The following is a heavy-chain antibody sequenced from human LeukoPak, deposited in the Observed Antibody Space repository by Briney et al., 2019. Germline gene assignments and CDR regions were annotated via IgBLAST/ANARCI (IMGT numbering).Heavy chain of an antibody. CDR1: GFTFSNNG. CDR2: ISYDGSIK. D-gene: IGHD5-18*01. CDR3: AKDLYEGNTYGNLPDY. V-gene: IGHV3-30*18. Sequence: GGPLRLSCAASGFTFSNNGMYWVRQAPGKGLEWVAVISYDGSIKYYAESVKGRFTISRDNSKNTVYLQMNSLRAEDTAVYFCAKDLYEGNTYGNLPDYWGQGTLVTVSS. J-gene: IGHJ4*02.